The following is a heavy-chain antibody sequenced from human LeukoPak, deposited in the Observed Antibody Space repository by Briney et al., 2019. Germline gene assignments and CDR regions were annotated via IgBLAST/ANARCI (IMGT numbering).Heavy chain of an antibody. D-gene: IGHD3-3*01. V-gene: IGHV3-23*01. Sequence: GGSLRLSCAASGFTFSSYGMSWVRQAPGKGLEWVSAISGSGGSTYYADSVKGRFTFSRENDKNSLYLQMNSLRAEDTAVYYCARDFGRGAFDYWGQGTLVTVSS. CDR3: ARDFGRGAFDY. CDR1: GFTFSSYG. J-gene: IGHJ4*02. CDR2: ISGSGGST.